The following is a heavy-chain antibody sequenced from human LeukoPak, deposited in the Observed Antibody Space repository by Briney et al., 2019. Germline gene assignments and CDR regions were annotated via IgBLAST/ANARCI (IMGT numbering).Heavy chain of an antibody. CDR1: GYTLTELS. CDR3: ATAGCSSTSCYTELPNNWFDP. J-gene: IGHJ5*02. CDR2: VDPEDGET. Sequence: SVKVSCKVSGYTLTELSMHWVRQAPGKGGDWMGGVDPEDGETIYDQKFKGRVTMTEDTSTDTAYMELSSLRTEDTAVYYCATAGCSSTSCYTELPNNWFDPWGQGTLVTVSS. V-gene: IGHV1-24*01. D-gene: IGHD2-2*02.